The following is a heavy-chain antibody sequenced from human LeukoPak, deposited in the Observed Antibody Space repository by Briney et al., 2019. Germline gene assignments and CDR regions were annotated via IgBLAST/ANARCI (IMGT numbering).Heavy chain of an antibody. CDR3: ARDQKVGVTPYFGMDV. V-gene: IGHV1-69*04. J-gene: IGHJ6*02. D-gene: IGHD1-26*01. CDR1: GYTFNANY. Sequence: GASVKVSCKASGYTFNANYIHWVRQAPGQGLEWMGRIIPIVGIANSAQKFQGRVTISADKSTTTVYMEVSSLRSDDTAVYYCARDQKVGVTPYFGMDVWGQGTAVTVSS. CDR2: IIPIVGIA.